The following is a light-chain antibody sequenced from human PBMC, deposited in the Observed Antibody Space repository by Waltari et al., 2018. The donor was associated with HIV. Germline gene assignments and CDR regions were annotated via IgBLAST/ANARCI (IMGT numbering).Light chain of an antibody. CDR2: EVS. Sequence: QSALPQPASVSGSPGQSITISCPGTSRDVGGYNCVPWYQQHPGKAPKLMIYEVSKRPSGVSNRFSGSKSGNTASLTISGLQAEDEADYYCCAYAGSTTYVIFGGGTKLTVL. J-gene: IGLJ2*01. CDR1: SRDVGGYNC. V-gene: IGLV2-23*02. CDR3: CAYAGSTTYVI.